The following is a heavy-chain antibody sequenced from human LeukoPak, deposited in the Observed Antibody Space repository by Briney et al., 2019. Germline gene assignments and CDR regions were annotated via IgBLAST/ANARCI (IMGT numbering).Heavy chain of an antibody. Sequence: SETLSLTCTVSGGSISSGDYYWSWIRQPPGKGLEWIGYIYYSGSTYYNPFLKSRVTISVDTSKNQFSLKLSSVTAADTAVYYCARDFTDYYGMDVWGQGTTVTVSS. J-gene: IGHJ6*02. CDR1: GGSISSGDYY. CDR2: IYYSGST. CDR3: ARDFTDYYGMDV. V-gene: IGHV4-30-4*01.